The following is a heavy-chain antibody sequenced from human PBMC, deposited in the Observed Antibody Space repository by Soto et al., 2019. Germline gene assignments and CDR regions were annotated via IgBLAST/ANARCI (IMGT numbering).Heavy chain of an antibody. D-gene: IGHD6-19*01. CDR1: GFTFDDYA. J-gene: IGHJ4*02. Sequence: EVQLVESGGGLVQPGRSLRLSCAASGFTFDDYAMHWVRQAPGKGLEWVSGISWNSGSIGYADAVKGRFTISRDNAKNSLYLQMKSLRAEDTALYYCAKAIEGVAVAARFDYWGQGTLVTVSS. V-gene: IGHV3-9*01. CDR2: ISWNSGSI. CDR3: AKAIEGVAVAARFDY.